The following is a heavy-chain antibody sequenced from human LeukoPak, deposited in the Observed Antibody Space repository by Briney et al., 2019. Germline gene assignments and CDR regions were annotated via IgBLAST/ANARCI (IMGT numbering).Heavy chain of an antibody. D-gene: IGHD3-10*01. V-gene: IGHV1-3*01. CDR1: GYTFTSYA. CDR2: ISAGNGNT. Sequence: GASVKVSCKASGYTFTSYAMHWVRQAPGQRLEWMGWISAGNGNTKYSQKFQGRVTITRVTSASTAYMELSSLRSEDTAVYYCARAPPPRTYYYGSGSYYNGFDPWGQGTLVTVSS. CDR3: ARAPPPRTYYYGSGSYYNGFDP. J-gene: IGHJ5*02.